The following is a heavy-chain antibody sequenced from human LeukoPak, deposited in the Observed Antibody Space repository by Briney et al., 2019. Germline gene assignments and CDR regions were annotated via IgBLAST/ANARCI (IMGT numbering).Heavy chain of an antibody. D-gene: IGHD4-11*01. J-gene: IGHJ4*02. CDR3: ARGHDYSNYGYFDY. Sequence: GGSLRLSCAAPGITFSNYNMNWVRQAPGKGLEWISSITSSSSYTFYADSVKGRFTISRDNAKNSLYLQMNSLRAEDTALYYCARGHDYSNYGYFDYWGQGTLVTVSS. CDR2: ITSSSSYT. V-gene: IGHV3-21*04. CDR1: GITFSNYN.